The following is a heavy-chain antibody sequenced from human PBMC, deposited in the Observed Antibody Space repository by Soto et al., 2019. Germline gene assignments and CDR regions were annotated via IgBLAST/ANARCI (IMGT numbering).Heavy chain of an antibody. V-gene: IGHV3-23*01. CDR3: AKPGWTTSGWLDY. D-gene: IGHD6-19*01. J-gene: IGHJ4*02. CDR1: GFIFSAYY. CDR2: ITSSGRT. Sequence: EVQLLESGGGFVQPGGSLRLSCAASGFIFSAYYITWVRQAPGKGLEFVSTITSSGRTFYAESVRGRFTISRDNSKSTVYLQMDSLRAEDTAVYYCAKPGWTTSGWLDYWGQGTLVPVS.